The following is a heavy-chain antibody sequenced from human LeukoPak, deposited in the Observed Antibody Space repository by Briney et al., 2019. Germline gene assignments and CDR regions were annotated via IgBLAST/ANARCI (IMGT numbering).Heavy chain of an antibody. D-gene: IGHD6-13*01. V-gene: IGHV3-33*08. J-gene: IGHJ4*02. CDR3: ARKSLSSSRPVD. CDR2: IWYDGNNK. CDR1: GFTFSSYA. Sequence: TGGSLRLSCAASGFTFSSYAMSWVRQAPGKGLEWVAVIWYDGNNKYYADSVKGRFTISRDNSKNTLYLQMNSLRAEDTAVYYCARKSLSSSRPVDWGQGTLVTVSS.